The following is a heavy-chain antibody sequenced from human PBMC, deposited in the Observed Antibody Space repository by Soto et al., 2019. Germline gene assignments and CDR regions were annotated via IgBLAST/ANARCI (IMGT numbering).Heavy chain of an antibody. J-gene: IGHJ6*03. CDR1: GGSISSYY. D-gene: IGHD4-17*01. V-gene: IGHV4-59*08. CDR2: IYYSGST. CDR3: ARQTVSMTTYYYMDV. Sequence: SETLSLTCTVSGGSISSYYWSWIRQPPGKGLEWIGYIYYSGSTNYNPSLKSRVTISVDTSKNQFSLKLSSVTATDTAVYYCARQTVSMTTYYYMDVWGKGTTVTVSS.